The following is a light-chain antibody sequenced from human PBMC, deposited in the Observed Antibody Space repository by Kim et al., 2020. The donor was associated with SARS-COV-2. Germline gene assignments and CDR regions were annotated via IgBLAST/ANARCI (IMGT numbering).Light chain of an antibody. V-gene: IGLV3-1*01. J-gene: IGLJ2*01. Sequence: SVSPGKTASITCSGDKLGDKYACWYQQKPGQSPVLVIYQDSKWPSGIPERFSGSNSGNTATLTISGTQAMDEADYYCQAWDSSTVVFGGGTQLTVL. CDR1: KLGDKY. CDR3: QAWDSSTVV. CDR2: QDS.